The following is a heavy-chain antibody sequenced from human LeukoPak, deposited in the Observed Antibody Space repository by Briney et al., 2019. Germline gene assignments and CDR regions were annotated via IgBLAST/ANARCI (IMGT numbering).Heavy chain of an antibody. Sequence: GGSLRLSCAASGFTFSSYAMSWVRQAPGKGLEWVSSISDGGGRTYYADSVKGRFTISRDNSKNTLYLQMNSLRAEDTAVYYCAKDASPLDYGNFDYWGQGTLVTVSS. CDR2: ISDGGGRT. V-gene: IGHV3-23*01. D-gene: IGHD4-17*01. CDR3: AKDASPLDYGNFDY. CDR1: GFTFSSYA. J-gene: IGHJ4*02.